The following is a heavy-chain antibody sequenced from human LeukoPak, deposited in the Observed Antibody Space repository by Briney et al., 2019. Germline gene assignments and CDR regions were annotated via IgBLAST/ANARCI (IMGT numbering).Heavy chain of an antibody. D-gene: IGHD5-12*01. Sequence: GGSLRLSCVVSGSTFSNYWMHWVRQAPGKGLVWVSRINTDGSDTSYVDSVRGRFTVSRDNAKNALYLQMNSLRSEDTAVYYCARRGEDGFGYRYWGQGTLVTVSS. V-gene: IGHV3-74*01. CDR1: GSTFSNYW. CDR3: ARRGEDGFGYRY. J-gene: IGHJ4*02. CDR2: INTDGSDT.